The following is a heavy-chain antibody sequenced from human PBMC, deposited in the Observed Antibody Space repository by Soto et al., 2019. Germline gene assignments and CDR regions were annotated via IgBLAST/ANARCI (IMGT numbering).Heavy chain of an antibody. CDR2: ISDSGDNT. J-gene: IGHJ4*02. CDR1: GFIFSRYA. D-gene: IGHD4-17*01. V-gene: IGHV3-23*01. CDR3: AATLGIGDYGDYAFDS. Sequence: EVQLLESGGGLVQPGGSLRLSCAASGFIFSRYALNWVRQAPGKVLQWVSSISDSGDNTYYADSVKGRFTISRDNSKNTLHLQMNSLKAEDTAVYYCAATLGIGDYGDYAFDSWGQGSLVTVSS.